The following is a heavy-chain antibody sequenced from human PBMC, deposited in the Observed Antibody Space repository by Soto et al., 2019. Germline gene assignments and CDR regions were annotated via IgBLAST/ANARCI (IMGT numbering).Heavy chain of an antibody. CDR3: ARDVLGGWVEKTYRAFDI. J-gene: IGHJ3*02. V-gene: IGHV1-69*01. CDR2: IIPLLRTT. D-gene: IGHD1-26*01. CDR1: GGTFKTFG. Sequence: QVQLVQSGAELQKPGSSVTVSCQASGGTFKTFGVSWVRQAPGQGLQWMGGIIPLLRTTDYAQNFQGRISMSSDESTNTVFMELTSLRSEDTAVYYCARDVLGGWVEKTYRAFDIWGQGTLVAVSS.